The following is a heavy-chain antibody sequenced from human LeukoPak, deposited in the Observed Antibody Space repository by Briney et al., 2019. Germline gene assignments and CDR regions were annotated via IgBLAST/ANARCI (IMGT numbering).Heavy chain of an antibody. J-gene: IGHJ4*02. CDR2: IKSKTDGGTT. Sequence: GGSLRLSCAASGFTFRNAWMSWVRQAPGKGLEWVGRIKSKTDGGTTDYAAPVKGRFTISRDDSKNTQYLQMNSLKTEDTAVYYCTTAGYCTNGECYGFDYWGQGTLATVSS. CDR1: GFTFRNAW. CDR3: TTAGYCTNGECYGFDY. V-gene: IGHV3-15*01. D-gene: IGHD2-8*01.